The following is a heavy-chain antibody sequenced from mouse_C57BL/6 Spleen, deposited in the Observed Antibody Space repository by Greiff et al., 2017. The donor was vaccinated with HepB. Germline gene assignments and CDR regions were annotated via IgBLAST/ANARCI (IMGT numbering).Heavy chain of an antibody. J-gene: IGHJ1*03. CDR2: ISSGSSTI. D-gene: IGHD2-3*01. CDR3: AGWLPLYFGV. CDR1: GFTFSDYG. Sequence: EVKLVESGGGLVKPGGSLKLSCAASGFTFSDYGMHWVRQAPEKGLEWVAYISSGSSTIYYADTVKGRFTISRDNAKNTLFLQMTSLRSEDTAMCYCAGWLPLYFGVWGTGTTVTVSS. V-gene: IGHV5-17*01.